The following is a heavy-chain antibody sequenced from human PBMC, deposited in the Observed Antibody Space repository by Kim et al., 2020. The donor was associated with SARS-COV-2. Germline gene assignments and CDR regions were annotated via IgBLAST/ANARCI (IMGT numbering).Heavy chain of an antibody. CDR2: INHSGST. CDR1: GESFNDYY. CDR3: ARGRIVVEPTPIPGLGPFWTHYYMDV. Sequence: SETLSLTCAVFGESFNDYYWTWIRQPPGRELEWIAEINHSGSTNYKPSLKSRVTISVDTSKKQFSLKVTSMTAADTAVYYCARGRIVVEPTPIPGLGPFWTHYYMDVWGKGTTVTVSS. D-gene: IGHD2-2*02. J-gene: IGHJ6*03. V-gene: IGHV4-34*01.